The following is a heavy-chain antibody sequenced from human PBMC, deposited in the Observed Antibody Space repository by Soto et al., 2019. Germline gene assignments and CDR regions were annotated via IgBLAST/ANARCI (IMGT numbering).Heavy chain of an antibody. CDR2: IYYIGST. CDR3: ARDTWGLQDPLHY. D-gene: IGHD1-26*01. J-gene: IGHJ4*02. Sequence: SETLSLTCTVSGGSISRGVYYWIWIRQHPGKGLEWIGYIYYIGSTYYNPSLKSRVTISVDTSKNQFSLKLSSVTAADTAVYYCARDTWGLQDPLHYWGQGTLVTVSS. V-gene: IGHV4-31*03. CDR1: GGSISRGVYY.